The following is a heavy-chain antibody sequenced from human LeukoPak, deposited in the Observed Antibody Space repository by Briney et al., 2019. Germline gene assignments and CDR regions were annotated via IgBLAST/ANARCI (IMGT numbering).Heavy chain of an antibody. CDR2: IYYSGST. Sequence: SETLSLTCTVSGGSISSSSYYWGWIRQPPGKGLEWIGSIYYSGSTYYNPSLKSRVTISVDTSKNQFSLKLSSVTAADTAVYYCARESPSAYSSTLFDYWGQGTLVTVSS. CDR3: ARESPSAYSSTLFDY. CDR1: GGSISSSSYY. V-gene: IGHV4-39*07. J-gene: IGHJ4*02. D-gene: IGHD6-13*01.